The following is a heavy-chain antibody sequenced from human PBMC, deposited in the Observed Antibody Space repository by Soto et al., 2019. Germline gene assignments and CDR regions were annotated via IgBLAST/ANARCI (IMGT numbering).Heavy chain of an antibody. CDR2: IIPIFGTA. CDR3: ARDMRAPTIFGVVNDWCDP. D-gene: IGHD3-3*01. V-gene: IGHV1-69*01. Sequence: QVQLVQSGAEVKKPGSSVKVSCKASGGTFSSYAISWVRQAPGQGLEWMGGIIPIFGTANYAQKFQGRVTITADEATSTAYMELSSLRSEDTAVYYCARDMRAPTIFGVVNDWCDPWGQGTLVTVSS. J-gene: IGHJ5*02. CDR1: GGTFSSYA.